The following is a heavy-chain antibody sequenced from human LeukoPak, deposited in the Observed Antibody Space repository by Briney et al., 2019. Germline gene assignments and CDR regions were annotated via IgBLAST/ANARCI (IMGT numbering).Heavy chain of an antibody. D-gene: IGHD6-19*01. CDR3: GTSSGWYPTPSY. V-gene: IGHV1-2*02. CDR1: GYTFTGYY. J-gene: IGHJ4*02. CDR2: INPNSGGT. Sequence: ASVKVSCKASGYTFTGYYMHWVRQAPGQGLEWMGWINPNSGGTNYAQKFQGRVTMTRDTSICTAYMELSRLRSDDTAVYYCGTSSGWYPTPSYWGQGTLVTVSS.